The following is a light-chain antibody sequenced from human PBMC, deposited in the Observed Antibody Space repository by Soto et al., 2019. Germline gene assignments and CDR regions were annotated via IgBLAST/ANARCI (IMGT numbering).Light chain of an antibody. Sequence: AIRMTQSPSSLSASPGDRVTITCRASQGISSYLAWYQQKPGKAPKLLIYKASTLKSGVPSRFSGSGSGTEFTLTISSLQPDDFATYYCQHYNSYSEAFGQGTKV. V-gene: IGKV1-8*01. CDR3: QHYNSYSEA. CDR2: KAS. J-gene: IGKJ1*01. CDR1: QGISSY.